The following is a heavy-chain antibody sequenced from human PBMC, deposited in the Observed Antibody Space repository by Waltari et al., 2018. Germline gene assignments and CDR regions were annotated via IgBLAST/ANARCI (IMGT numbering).Heavy chain of an antibody. CDR3: ASNYYDSSGYMDH. Sequence: QVQLVESGGGLVKPGGSLRLSCTASGLTFNDYYRNWIRQAPGKGLEWISYMSGSGNTIYHADSVKGRFTISRDNAKNSLFLQMNSLRAEDTGVYYCASNYYDSSGYMDHWGQGTLVTVSS. CDR1: GLTFNDYY. J-gene: IGHJ4*02. CDR2: MSGSGNTI. D-gene: IGHD3-22*01. V-gene: IGHV3-11*04.